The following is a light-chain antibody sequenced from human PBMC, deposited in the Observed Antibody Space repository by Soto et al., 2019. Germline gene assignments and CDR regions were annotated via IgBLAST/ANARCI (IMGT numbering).Light chain of an antibody. Sequence: EIVLTQSPGTLSLSPGERATLSCRASQSVSSSYLAWYQQKPGQAPRLLISDVFNRASGVAETFSGSGSETDFTLIIRRLEPEDSALYYCQHYQGGHTIAFGQGTRLEIK. CDR2: DVF. V-gene: IGKV3-20*01. CDR1: QSVSSSY. CDR3: QHYQGGHTIA. J-gene: IGKJ5*01.